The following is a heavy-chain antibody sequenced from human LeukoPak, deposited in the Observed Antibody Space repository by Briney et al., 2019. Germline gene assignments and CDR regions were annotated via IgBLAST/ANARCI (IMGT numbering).Heavy chain of an antibody. CDR1: GFTFSSYG. Sequence: GGSLRLSCAASGFTFSSYGMHWVRQAPGKGLEWVAVIWYDGSNKYYADSVKGRFTISRDNAQNSLYLQMNSLRAEDTAVYYCTRADYDFWSGFPDYWGQGTLVTVSS. CDR3: TRADYDFWSGFPDY. D-gene: IGHD3-3*01. J-gene: IGHJ4*02. CDR2: IWYDGSNK. V-gene: IGHV3-33*01.